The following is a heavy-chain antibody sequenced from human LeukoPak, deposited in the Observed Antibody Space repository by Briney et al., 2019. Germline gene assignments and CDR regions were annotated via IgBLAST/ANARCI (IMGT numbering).Heavy chain of an antibody. V-gene: IGHV6-1*01. CDR1: GDSVSSNSAA. J-gene: IGHJ6*03. Sequence: SQTLSLTCAISGDSVSSNSAAWNWIRQSPTRGLEWLGRAYYRSKWYYDYSVSVKSRITINPDTSKNQFSLQLNSVTAADTAVYYCARAATGYDSSGRTTYYYYYMDVWGKGTTVTISS. CDR3: ARAATGYDSSGRTTYYYYYMDV. CDR2: AYYRSKWYY. D-gene: IGHD3-22*01.